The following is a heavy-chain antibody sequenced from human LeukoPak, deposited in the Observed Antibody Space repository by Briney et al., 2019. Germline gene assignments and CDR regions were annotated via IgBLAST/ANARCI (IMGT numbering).Heavy chain of an antibody. CDR1: GFTFSSYA. J-gene: IGHJ4*02. CDR3: VKSLRSWYFDY. Sequence: GGSLRLSCAASGFTFSSYAMSWVRQAPGKGLNWVSTISGSGGSTNYADSVKGRFTISRDNSKNTLDLQMNSLRAEDTAIYYCVKSLRSWYFDYWGQGTLVTVSS. D-gene: IGHD4-17*01. V-gene: IGHV3-23*01. CDR2: ISGSGGST.